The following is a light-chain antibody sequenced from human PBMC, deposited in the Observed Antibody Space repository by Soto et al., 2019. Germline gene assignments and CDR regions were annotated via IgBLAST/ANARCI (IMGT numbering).Light chain of an antibody. CDR1: SSDIGSHNY. CDR2: EVS. J-gene: IGLJ1*01. CDR3: SSYTVTSVTLYV. Sequence: QSAPTQPASVSGSPGQSITISCTGTSSDIGSHNYVSWYQQHPGKAPKVMIYEVSNRPSGVSNRFSGSKSGNTASLTISGLKAEDEADYYCSSYTVTSVTLYVFGTGTKLTVL. V-gene: IGLV2-14*01.